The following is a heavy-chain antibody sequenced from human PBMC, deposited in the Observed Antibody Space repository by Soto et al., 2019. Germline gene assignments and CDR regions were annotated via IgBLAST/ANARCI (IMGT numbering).Heavy chain of an antibody. V-gene: IGHV1-18*01. J-gene: IGHJ5*02. CDR1: GYTFTSYG. D-gene: IGHD2-15*01. CDR2: ISAYNGNT. CDR3: ARGIATGQLDP. Sequence: ASVKVSCQASGYTFTSYGISWVRQAPGQGLEWMGWISAYNGNTTDAQKLQGRVTMTTDTSTSTAYMELRSLRSEDTAVYYCARGIATGQLDPWGQGTLVTVAS.